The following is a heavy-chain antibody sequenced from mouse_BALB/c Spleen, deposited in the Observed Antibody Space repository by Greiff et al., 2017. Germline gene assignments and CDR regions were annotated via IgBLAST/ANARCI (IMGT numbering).Heavy chain of an antibody. Sequence: EVKLVESGGGLVQPGGSLKLSCAASGFTFSSYGMSWVRQTPDKRLELVATINSNGGSTYYPDSVKGRFTISRDNAKNTLYLQMSSLKSEDTAMYYCARDTYGNYYAMDYWGQGTSVTVSS. D-gene: IGHD2-1*01. CDR3: ARDTYGNYYAMDY. V-gene: IGHV5-6-3*01. J-gene: IGHJ4*01. CDR1: GFTFSSYG. CDR2: INSNGGST.